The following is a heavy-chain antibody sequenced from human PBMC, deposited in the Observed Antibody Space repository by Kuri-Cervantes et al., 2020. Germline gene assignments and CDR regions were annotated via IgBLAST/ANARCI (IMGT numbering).Heavy chain of an antibody. V-gene: IGHV3-33*01. J-gene: IGHJ4*02. Sequence: GESLKISCAASGFTFSSYGMHWVRQAPGKGLEWVAVIWYDGSNKYYADSVKGRFTISRDNSKNTLYLQMNSLRAEDTAVYYCARQPTRVGATSFDYRGQGTLVTVSS. CDR1: GFTFSSYG. CDR3: ARQPTRVGATSFDY. D-gene: IGHD1-26*01. CDR2: IWYDGSNK.